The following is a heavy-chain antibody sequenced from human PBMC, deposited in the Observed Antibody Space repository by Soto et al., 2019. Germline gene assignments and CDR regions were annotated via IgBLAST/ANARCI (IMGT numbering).Heavy chain of an antibody. Sequence: SETLSLTCSVSGASISSNFWSWVRQPPGKGLEWIGYIYFGGTTQSNPSLKGRATISVDTSKSQFSLKLSSVTAADTAVYYCAKDSGYNYGYFRWFDPWGQGTLVTVSS. J-gene: IGHJ5*02. CDR3: AKDSGYNYGYFRWFDP. CDR2: IYFGGTT. V-gene: IGHV4-59*01. CDR1: GASISSNF. D-gene: IGHD5-18*01.